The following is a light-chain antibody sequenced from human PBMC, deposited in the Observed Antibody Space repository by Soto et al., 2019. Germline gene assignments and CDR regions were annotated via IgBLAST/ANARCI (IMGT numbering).Light chain of an antibody. CDR3: QNYYSAPFT. CDR1: QGISDY. Sequence: DIQMTQSPSSLSAFLGDRVTITCRASQGISDYLVWYQQKPGKVPKLLIYAASTLQSGVPPRFSGTGSGTDFTLTISSLQPEDVATHYCQNYYSAPFTFGPGTKVDIK. V-gene: IGKV1-27*01. CDR2: AAS. J-gene: IGKJ3*01.